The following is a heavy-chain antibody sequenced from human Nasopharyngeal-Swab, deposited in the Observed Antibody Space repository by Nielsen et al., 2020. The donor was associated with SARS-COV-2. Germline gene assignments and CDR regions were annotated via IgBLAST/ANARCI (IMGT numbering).Heavy chain of an antibody. Sequence: GSLRLSCTVSGGSISSYYWSWIRQPPWKGLEWMGYIYYSGSTNYNPSLKSRVTISVDTSKNQFSLKLSSVTAADTAVYYCARAPPGVVFGVVTAIVAFDIWGQGTMVTVSS. CDR2: IYYSGST. J-gene: IGHJ3*02. CDR3: ARAPPGVVFGVVTAIVAFDI. D-gene: IGHD2-21*02. V-gene: IGHV4-59*01. CDR1: GGSISSYY.